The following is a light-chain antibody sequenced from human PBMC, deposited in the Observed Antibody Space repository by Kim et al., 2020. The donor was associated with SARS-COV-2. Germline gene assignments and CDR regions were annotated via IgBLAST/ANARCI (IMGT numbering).Light chain of an antibody. CDR2: MAS. CDR1: QGISNW. Sequence: ATVGAIVPIPCRAMQGISNWLAWYQQKPRKAPKLLIYMASSLERGVPPRFSGSGSGTEFTLTISSLQPDDFATYYCQQYNSYPWTFSQGTKVDIK. CDR3: QQYNSYPWT. J-gene: IGKJ1*01. V-gene: IGKV1-5*03.